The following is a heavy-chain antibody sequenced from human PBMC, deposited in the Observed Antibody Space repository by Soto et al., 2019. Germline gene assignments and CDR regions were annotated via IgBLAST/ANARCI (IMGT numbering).Heavy chain of an antibody. CDR2: IYFPGST. Sequence: QVQLQESGPGLVKPSETLSLTCTVSGDTIGSHYWTWLRQPPGKGLEWIGYIYFPGSTHYNPSLNRRVTISVDTSRSQFSRKLSSLTAADTAVYYCARESCSSASCYTGDYWCQGTLFIVS. J-gene: IGHJ4*02. V-gene: IGHV4-59*11. CDR3: ARESCSSASCYTGDY. CDR1: GDTIGSHY. D-gene: IGHD2-2*02.